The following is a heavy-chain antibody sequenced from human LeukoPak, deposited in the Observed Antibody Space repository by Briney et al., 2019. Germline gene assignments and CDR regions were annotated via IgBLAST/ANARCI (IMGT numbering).Heavy chain of an antibody. CDR3: ARDTETYYYDSSGYYYAFDI. CDR2: IIPILGMT. Sequence: SVKVSCKASGGTFSSYAITWVRQAPGQGLEWVGRIIPILGMTTYAQKFQGRVTITADKSTSTAYMELSSLRSDDTAVYYCARDTETYYYDSSGYYYAFDIWGQGTMVTVSS. D-gene: IGHD3-22*01. V-gene: IGHV1-69*04. J-gene: IGHJ3*02. CDR1: GGTFSSYA.